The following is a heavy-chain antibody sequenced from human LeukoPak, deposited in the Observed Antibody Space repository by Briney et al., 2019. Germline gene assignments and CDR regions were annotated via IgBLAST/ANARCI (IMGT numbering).Heavy chain of an antibody. V-gene: IGHV3-48*02. Sequence: GGSLRLSCAASGFTFRLYSMNWVRQAPGKGLEWVSYIRSSDGAIAYADSVKGRFTISRDDAKNSLYLQMNSLRDEDTAVYYCARDRDWAFDYWGQGTLVTVSS. CDR3: ARDRDWAFDY. J-gene: IGHJ4*02. D-gene: IGHD3-9*01. CDR2: IRSSDGAI. CDR1: GFTFRLYS.